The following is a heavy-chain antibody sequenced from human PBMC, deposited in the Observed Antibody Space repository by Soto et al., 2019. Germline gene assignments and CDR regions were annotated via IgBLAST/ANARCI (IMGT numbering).Heavy chain of an antibody. Sequence: GGSLRLSCAASGFTFSSYGMSWVRQAPGKGLEWVSSISGSGGSTYYADSVKGRFTISRDNSKNTLYLQMSSLRAEDTAVYYCANRDDYGSGSYFPFDHWGQGTLVTVSS. J-gene: IGHJ4*02. CDR3: ANRDDYGSGSYFPFDH. D-gene: IGHD3-10*01. CDR1: GFTFSSYG. CDR2: ISGSGGST. V-gene: IGHV3-23*01.